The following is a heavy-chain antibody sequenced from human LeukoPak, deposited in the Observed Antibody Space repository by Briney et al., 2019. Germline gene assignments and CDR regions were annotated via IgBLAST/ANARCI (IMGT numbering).Heavy chain of an antibody. D-gene: IGHD2-2*02. J-gene: IGHJ6*03. CDR2: INWNGGST. CDR3: ARALYSNYYYYMDV. V-gene: IGHV3-20*04. Sequence: GGSLRLSCAASGFTFDDYGMSWVRQAPGKGLEWVSGINWNGGSTGYAGSVKGRFTISRDNAKNSLYLQMNSLRAEDTALYYCARALYSNYYYYMDVWGKGTTVTVSS. CDR1: GFTFDDYG.